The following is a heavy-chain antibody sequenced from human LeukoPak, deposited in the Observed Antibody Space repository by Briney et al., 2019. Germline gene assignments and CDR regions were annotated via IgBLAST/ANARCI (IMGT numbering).Heavy chain of an antibody. J-gene: IGHJ6*02. CDR3: ARALPHSYYYYYGMDV. D-gene: IGHD5-18*01. Sequence: QPGGSLRLSCAASGFTFSNYAMSWVRQAPGKGLEWVAVISYDGSNKYYADSVKGRFTISRDNSKNTLYLQMNSLRAEDTAVYYCARALPHSYYYYYGMDVWGQGTTVTVSS. CDR2: ISYDGSNK. CDR1: GFTFSNYA. V-gene: IGHV3-30-3*01.